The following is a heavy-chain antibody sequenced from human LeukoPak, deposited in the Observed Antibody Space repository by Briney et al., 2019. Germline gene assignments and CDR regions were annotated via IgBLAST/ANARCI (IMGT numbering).Heavy chain of an antibody. CDR2: INHSGST. D-gene: IGHD2-8*01. CDR1: GGSFSGYY. J-gene: IGHJ5*02. CDR3: ARMAILMVCAKGGWFDP. Sequence: KPSETLSLTCAVYGGSFSGYYWSWIRQPPGKGLEWIGEINHSGSTNYNPSLKSRVTISVDTSKNQFSLKLSSVTAADTAVYYCARMAILMVCAKGGWFDPWGQGTLVTVSS. V-gene: IGHV4-34*01.